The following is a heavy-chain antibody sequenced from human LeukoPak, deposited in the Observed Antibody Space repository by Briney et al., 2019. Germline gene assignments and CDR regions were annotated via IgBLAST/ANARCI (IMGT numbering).Heavy chain of an antibody. CDR1: GFTFDDYG. V-gene: IGHV3-20*04. CDR2: INWNGGST. J-gene: IGHJ4*02. CDR3: AKVLGSGSYYAGVDY. D-gene: IGHD3-10*01. Sequence: GRSLRLSCAASGFTFDDYGMNWVRQAPGKGLKWVSSINWNGGSTGYVDSVKGRFTISRDNARNSLYLQMNSLRVEDTALYYCAKVLGSGSYYAGVDYWGQGALVTVSS.